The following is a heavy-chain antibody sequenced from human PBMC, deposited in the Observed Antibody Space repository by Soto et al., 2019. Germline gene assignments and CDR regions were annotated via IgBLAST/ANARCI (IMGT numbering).Heavy chain of an antibody. V-gene: IGHV3-15*07. CDR2: INSNRDGGTT. Sequence: EVQLVESGGGLVKPGGSLRLFCAGSGFNFKNAWMNWVRQAPGKGLEWVGRINSNRDGGTTDYAAPAKGRFNITRADLGTMLSLKMNSLKTAHTAVYYCTTWDDPVAWYGIYYWGQGTLVTVSS. D-gene: IGHD6-13*01. CDR3: TTWDDPVAWYGIYY. CDR1: GFNFKNAW. J-gene: IGHJ4*02.